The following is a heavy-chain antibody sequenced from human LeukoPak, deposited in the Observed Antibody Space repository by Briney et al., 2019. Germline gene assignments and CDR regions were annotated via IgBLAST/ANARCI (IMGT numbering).Heavy chain of an antibody. D-gene: IGHD2-2*02. J-gene: IGHJ4*02. CDR3: ARRMAAALLDY. Sequence: PGGSLRLSCAASGFTFSSYGMHWVRQAPGKGLEWVAVIWYDGSNKYYADSVKGRFTISRDNSKNTLYLQMNSLRAENTAVYYSARRMAAALLDYWGQGTLVTVSS. CDR2: IWYDGSNK. CDR1: GFTFSSYG. V-gene: IGHV3-33*01.